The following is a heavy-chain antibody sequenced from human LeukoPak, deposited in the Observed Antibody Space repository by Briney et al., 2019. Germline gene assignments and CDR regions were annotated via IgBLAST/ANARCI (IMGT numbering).Heavy chain of an antibody. CDR2: IYYSGST. CDR3: ARVGTMVRGVITSFDY. J-gene: IGHJ4*02. Sequence: SETLSLTCTVSGGSISSYYWSWIRQPPGKGLEWIGYIYYSGSTNYNPSLKSRVTISVDTSKNQFSLKLSSVTAADTAVYYCARVGTMVRGVITSFDYWGQGTLVTVSS. V-gene: IGHV4-59*01. CDR1: GGSISSYY. D-gene: IGHD3-10*01.